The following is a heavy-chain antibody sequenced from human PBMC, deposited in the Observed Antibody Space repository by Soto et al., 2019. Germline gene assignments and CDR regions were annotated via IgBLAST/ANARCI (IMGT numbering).Heavy chain of an antibody. J-gene: IGHJ4*02. Sequence: SETLSLTCTVDGGYLSDYSWTWIRQHTGKGPGWIVESNHGGTTQYNPSLQRRGTISVGASENRFSLILTCGTAADTAVFDWGRGGGDSGFFFDYWGQGTLVTVSS. V-gene: IGHV4-34*01. CDR1: GGYLSDYS. CDR3: GRGGGDSGFFFDY. CDR2: SNHGGTT. D-gene: IGHD1-26*01.